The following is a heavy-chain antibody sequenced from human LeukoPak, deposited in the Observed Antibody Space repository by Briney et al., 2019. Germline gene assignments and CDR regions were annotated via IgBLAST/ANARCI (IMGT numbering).Heavy chain of an antibody. D-gene: IGHD3-3*01. J-gene: IGHJ4*02. V-gene: IGHV4-59*01. CDR2: IYYSGST. Sequence: SETLSLTCTVSGGSISSYYWSWIRQPPGKGLEWIGYIYYSGSTNYNPSLKSRVTISVDTSKNQFSLKLSSVTAADTAVYYCAKVQDFWSGYLYYFDYWGQGTLVTVSS. CDR3: AKVQDFWSGYLYYFDY. CDR1: GGSISSYY.